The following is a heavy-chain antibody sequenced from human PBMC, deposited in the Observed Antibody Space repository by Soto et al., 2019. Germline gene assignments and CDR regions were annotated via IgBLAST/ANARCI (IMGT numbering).Heavy chain of an antibody. CDR2: IDWDDDK. CDR3: ARTRIAARPFDY. Sequence: GSGPTLVNPTQTPTLTCTFSGFSLSTSGMRVSWIRQPPGKALEWLARIDWDDDKFYSTSLKTRLTISKDTSKNQVVLTMTNMDPVDTATYYCARTRIAARPFDYWGQGTLVTVSS. J-gene: IGHJ4*02. V-gene: IGHV2-70*04. CDR1: GFSLSTSGMR. D-gene: IGHD6-6*01.